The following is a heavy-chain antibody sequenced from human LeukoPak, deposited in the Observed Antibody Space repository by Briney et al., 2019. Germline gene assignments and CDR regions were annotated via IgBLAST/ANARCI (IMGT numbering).Heavy chain of an antibody. V-gene: IGHV1-69*13. CDR3: ARYYYGSGSYYYFDY. CDR2: IIPIYDTA. Sequence: GASVKVSCTASGGTFNTSSISWVRQAPGQGLEWMGGIIPIYDTANYAQQFQGRVTITADESTSTAYMELSSLRSEDTAVYYCARYYYGSGSYYYFDYWGQGTLVTVSS. CDR1: GGTFNTSS. D-gene: IGHD3-10*01. J-gene: IGHJ4*02.